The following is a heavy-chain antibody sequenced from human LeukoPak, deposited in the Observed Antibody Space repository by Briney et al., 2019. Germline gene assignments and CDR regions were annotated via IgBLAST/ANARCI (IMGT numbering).Heavy chain of an antibody. CDR2: ISSSSSYI. J-gene: IGHJ4*02. Sequence: KAGGSLRLSCEASGFTFSSYTMTWVRQAPGKGLEWVSSISSSSSYIYYADSVKGRFTISRDNAKNSLYLQMNSLRAEDTAVYYCARISGVEWLSEGPFDYWGQGTLVTVSS. V-gene: IGHV3-21*01. CDR3: ARISGVEWLSEGPFDY. D-gene: IGHD3-3*01. CDR1: GFTFSSYT.